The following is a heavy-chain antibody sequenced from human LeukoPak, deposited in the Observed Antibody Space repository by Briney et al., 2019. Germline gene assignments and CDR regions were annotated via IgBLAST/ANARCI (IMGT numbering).Heavy chain of an antibody. V-gene: IGHV3-53*01. D-gene: IGHD2-15*01. CDR3: AKDLSGYCSGGSCYPFDY. CDR1: GFTVSSNY. Sequence: GGSLRLSCAASGFTVSSNYMSWVRQAPGKGLEWVSVIYSGGSTYYADSVKGRFTISRHNSKNTLYLQMNSLRAEDTAVYYCAKDLSGYCSGGSCYPFDYWGQGTLVTVSS. J-gene: IGHJ4*02. CDR2: IYSGGST.